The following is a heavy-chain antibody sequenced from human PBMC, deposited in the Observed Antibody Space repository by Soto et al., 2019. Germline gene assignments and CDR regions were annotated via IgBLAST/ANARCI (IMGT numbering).Heavy chain of an antibody. V-gene: IGHV3-7*05. CDR3: AREPRFWTGTTDAFDV. J-gene: IGHJ3*01. D-gene: IGHD3-9*01. CDR2: IKQDGSEK. Sequence: GGSLRLSCAASGFNFERYWMSWVRQAPGKGLEWVANIKQDGSEKNYVDSVEGRFTISRDNARSSLYLQMKSLRGEDTALYYCAREPRFWTGTTDAFDVWGLGTMVTVSS. CDR1: GFNFERYW.